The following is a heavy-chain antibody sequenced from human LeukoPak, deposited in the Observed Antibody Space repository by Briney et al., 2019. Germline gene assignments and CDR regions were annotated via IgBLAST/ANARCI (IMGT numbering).Heavy chain of an antibody. CDR2: IIPILGIA. D-gene: IGHD3-22*01. V-gene: IGHV1-69*04. Sequence: ASVKVSCKASGGTFSSYAISWVRQPPGQGLEWMGRIIPILGIANYAQKFQGRVTITTDESTSTAYMELSSLRSEDTAVYYCASDYYDSSGYPFDPWGQGTLVTVSS. CDR3: ASDYYDSSGYPFDP. CDR1: GGTFSSYA. J-gene: IGHJ5*02.